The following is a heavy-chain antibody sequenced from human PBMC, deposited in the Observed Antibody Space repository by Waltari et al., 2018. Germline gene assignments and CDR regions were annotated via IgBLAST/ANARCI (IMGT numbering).Heavy chain of an antibody. Sequence: QLQLQESGPGLVKPWETLSLPCTVSGESIKSDTYYWGWPRQPPGKGLEWIASIFYRGSTYYNPSLKSRVTISVETSKNQFSLKLSSVTAADTAVYYCARLYSGTRPPDFWGQGTLVTVSS. CDR2: IFYRGST. CDR3: ARLYSGTRPPDF. V-gene: IGHV4-39*01. CDR1: GESIKSDTYY. J-gene: IGHJ4*02. D-gene: IGHD2-2*01.